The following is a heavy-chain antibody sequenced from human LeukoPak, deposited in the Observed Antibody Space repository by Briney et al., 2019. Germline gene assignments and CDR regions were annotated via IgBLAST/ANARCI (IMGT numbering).Heavy chain of an antibody. Sequence: ASVKVSCKASGYTFTSYYMHWVRQAPGQGLEWMGIINPSGGSTSYAQKFQGRVTMTRDTSTSTVYMEPSSLRSEDTAVYYCARDTSSSWSYNWFDPWGQGTLVTVSS. CDR3: ARDTSSSWSYNWFDP. J-gene: IGHJ5*02. CDR2: INPSGGST. D-gene: IGHD6-13*01. CDR1: GYTFTSYY. V-gene: IGHV1-46*01.